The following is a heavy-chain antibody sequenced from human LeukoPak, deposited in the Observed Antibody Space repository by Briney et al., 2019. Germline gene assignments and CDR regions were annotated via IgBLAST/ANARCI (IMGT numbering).Heavy chain of an antibody. CDR1: GFTFSDYY. CDR3: ASTLYYYDSSGYYYY. D-gene: IGHD3-22*01. CDR2: ISSSGSTI. V-gene: IGHV3-11*04. Sequence: GGSLRLSCAASGFTFSDYYMSWIRQAPGKGLEWVSYISSSGSTIYYADSVKGRFTISRDNAKNSLYLQMNSLRAEDTAVYYCASTLYYYDSSGYYYYWGQGTLVTVSS. J-gene: IGHJ4*02.